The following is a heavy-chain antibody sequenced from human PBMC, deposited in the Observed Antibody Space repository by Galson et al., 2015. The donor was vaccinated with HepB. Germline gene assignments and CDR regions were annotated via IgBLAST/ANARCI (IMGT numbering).Heavy chain of an antibody. J-gene: IGHJ4*02. D-gene: IGHD2-2*01. CDR3: ARDLRLSDCSSTSCHGGY. CDR2: INPSGGST. Sequence: SVKVSCKASGYTFTSYYMHWVRQAPGQGLEWMGIINPSGGSTSYAQKFQGRVTMTRDTSTSTVYMELSSLRSEDTAVYYCARDLRLSDCSSTSCHGGYWGQGTLVTVSS. CDR1: GYTFTSYY. V-gene: IGHV1-46*01.